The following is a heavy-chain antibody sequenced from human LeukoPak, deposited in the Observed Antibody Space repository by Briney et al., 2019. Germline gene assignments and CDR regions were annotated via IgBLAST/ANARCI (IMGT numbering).Heavy chain of an antibody. V-gene: IGHV3-15*01. D-gene: IGHD3-3*01. CDR3: TTANDLWSGYSNGKDYYYGMDV. CDR2: VKSKTDGGTR. J-gene: IGHJ6*02. Sequence: GGSLRLSCAASGFTFSSYGMHWVRQAPGRGLEWVGRVKSKTDGGTRDYAAPVKGRFTISRDDSKNTLYLQMNSLKTEDTAVYYCTTANDLWSGYSNGKDYYYGMDVWGQGTTVTVSS. CDR1: GFTFSSYG.